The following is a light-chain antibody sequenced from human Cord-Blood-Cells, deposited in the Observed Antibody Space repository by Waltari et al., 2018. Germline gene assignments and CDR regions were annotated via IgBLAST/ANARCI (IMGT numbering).Light chain of an antibody. CDR3: QKYNSAPPT. Sequence: DIQMTKSPSSLSASVGDRVTITCRASQGISNYLAWYQQKPGKVPKLLIYAASTLQSGGPSRFSGSGSGTDFTLTISSLQPEDVATYYCQKYNSAPPTFGGGTKVEIK. CDR2: AAS. J-gene: IGKJ4*01. CDR1: QGISNY. V-gene: IGKV1-27*01.